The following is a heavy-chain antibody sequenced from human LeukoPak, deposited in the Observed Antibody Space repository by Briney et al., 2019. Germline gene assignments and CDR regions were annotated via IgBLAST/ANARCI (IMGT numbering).Heavy chain of an antibody. CDR2: IGTAGDT. CDR1: GFTFSSYD. J-gene: IGHJ4*02. D-gene: IGHD2-15*01. CDR3: ARGYPGLHYFDY. Sequence: PGGSLRLSCAASGFTFSSYDMHWVRQATGKGLEWVSAIGTAGDTYYPGSVKGRFTTSRENAKNSLYLQMNSLRAGDTAVYYRARGYPGLHYFDYWGQGTLVTVSS. V-gene: IGHV3-13*01.